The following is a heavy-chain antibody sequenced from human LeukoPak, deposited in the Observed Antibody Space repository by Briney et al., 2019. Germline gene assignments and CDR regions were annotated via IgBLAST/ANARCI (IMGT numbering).Heavy chain of an antibody. Sequence: NHGESLKISYKGSGYSFTSYWIGWVCQMPGKGLEWMGIIYPGDSDTRYSPSFQGQVTISADKSISTAYLQWSSLKASDTAMYYCARIGYSGYAEFDYWGQGTLVTVSS. D-gene: IGHD5-12*01. J-gene: IGHJ4*02. V-gene: IGHV5-51*01. CDR1: GYSFTSYW. CDR2: IYPGDSDT. CDR3: ARIGYSGYAEFDY.